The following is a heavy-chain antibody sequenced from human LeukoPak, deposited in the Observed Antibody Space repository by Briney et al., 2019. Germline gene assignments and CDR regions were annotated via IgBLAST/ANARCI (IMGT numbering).Heavy chain of an antibody. D-gene: IGHD6-19*01. CDR2: NNPKSGGT. J-gene: IGHJ4*02. Sequence: ASVKLSRNASGGTLSCYAISWVRHAPGQGLEWKGWNNPKSGGTHYTQPFQDRLTITSDMPISSTYIELRRLNSDGAPVFYCGGDFGISVWCAPPLGFFDSCGQGALVTLSS. CDR3: GGDFGISVWCAPPLGFFDS. V-gene: IGHV1-2*02. CDR1: GGTLSCYA.